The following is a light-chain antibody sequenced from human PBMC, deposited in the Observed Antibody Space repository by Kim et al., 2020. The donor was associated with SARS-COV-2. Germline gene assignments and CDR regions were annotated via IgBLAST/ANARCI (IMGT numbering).Light chain of an antibody. CDR2: DVS. J-gene: IGLJ3*02. CDR3: GSFTSSSTWV. CDR1: SSDVGGYNY. V-gene: IGLV2-14*03. Sequence: GQSITISCTGTSSDVGGYNYVSWYQQHPGKAPKLMIYDVSQRPSGVSDRFSGSKSGNTASLTISGLQAEDEAGYYCGSFTSSSTWVFGGGTQLTVL.